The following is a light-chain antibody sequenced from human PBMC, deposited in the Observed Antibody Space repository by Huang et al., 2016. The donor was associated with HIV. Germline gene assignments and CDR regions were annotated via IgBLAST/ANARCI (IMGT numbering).Light chain of an antibody. Sequence: DIQMTQSPSSLSASVGDRVTITCRASQNIGGDLNWYQQKSWKAPKLLIYAASSLQSGVPSRFSGIGFGTDFTLTISSLQPEDFATYYCQQSYSITRYTFGQGTKVEIK. CDR3: QQSYSITRYT. CDR1: QNIGGD. CDR2: AAS. V-gene: IGKV1-39*01. J-gene: IGKJ2*01.